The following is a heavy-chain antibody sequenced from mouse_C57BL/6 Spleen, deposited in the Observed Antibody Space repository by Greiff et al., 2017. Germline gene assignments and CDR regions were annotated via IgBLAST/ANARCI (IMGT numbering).Heavy chain of an antibody. CDR1: GYTFTDYY. J-gene: IGHJ4*01. CDR3: ARGGYEAMDY. V-gene: IGHV1-76*01. D-gene: IGHD3-1*01. Sequence: QVQLQQSGAELVRPGASVKLSCKASGYTFTDYYINWVKQRPGQGLEWIARIYPGSGNTYYNEKFKGKATLTAEKSSSTAYMQLSSLTSEDSAVYVCARGGYEAMDYWGQGTSVTVSS. CDR2: IYPGSGNT.